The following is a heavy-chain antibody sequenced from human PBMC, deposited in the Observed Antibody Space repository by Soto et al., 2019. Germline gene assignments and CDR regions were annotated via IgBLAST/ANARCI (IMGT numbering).Heavy chain of an antibody. CDR1: GFTFKNYG. CDR3: ARDEISGGNIVF. CDR2: ISSTSNAI. D-gene: IGHD2-15*01. Sequence: EVQLVESGGGLVQPGGSLRLSCAASGFTFKNYGMNWVRQAPGKWLEWVAYISSTSNAIHYTDSVRGRFTISRDNAKNSLYLRMNSLRDEDTAVYYCARDEISGGNIVFWGQGSQVAVSS. J-gene: IGHJ4*02. V-gene: IGHV3-48*02.